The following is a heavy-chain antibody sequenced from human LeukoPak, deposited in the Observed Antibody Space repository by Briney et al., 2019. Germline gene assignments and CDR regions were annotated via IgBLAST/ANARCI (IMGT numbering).Heavy chain of an antibody. CDR2: IRNDGSDK. J-gene: IGHJ3*02. D-gene: IGHD2-15*01. Sequence: GGSLRLSCATAGLTFSNHGMHWARQAPGKGLEWVTFIRNDGSDKYYADSVKGRFTISRDNSKNTLYLQMNTLRAEDTAVYYCAKDKGVVAFDIWGQGAMVTVCS. V-gene: IGHV3-30*02. CDR1: GLTFSNHG. CDR3: AKDKGVVAFDI.